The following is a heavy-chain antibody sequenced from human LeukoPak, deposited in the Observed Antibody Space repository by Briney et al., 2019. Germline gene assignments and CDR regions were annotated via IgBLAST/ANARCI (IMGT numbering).Heavy chain of an antibody. Sequence: SGPTLVKPTQTLTLTCTFSGFSLSTSGVGVGWIRQPPGKALEWLALIYWNDDKRYSPSLKSRLTITKDTSKNQVVLTITNMDPVDTATYYCAHRHSSGWSYYFDYWGQGTLVTVSS. D-gene: IGHD6-19*01. J-gene: IGHJ4*02. CDR1: GFSLSTSGVG. CDR2: IYWNDDK. CDR3: AHRHSSGWSYYFDY. V-gene: IGHV2-5*01.